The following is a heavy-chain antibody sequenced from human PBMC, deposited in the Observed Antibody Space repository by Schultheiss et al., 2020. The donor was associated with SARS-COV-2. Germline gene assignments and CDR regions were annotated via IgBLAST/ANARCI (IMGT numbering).Heavy chain of an antibody. V-gene: IGHV4-61*08. D-gene: IGHD4-23*01. CDR2: IQDSGDT. J-gene: IGHJ6*02. CDR3: ARAMTTVVTQHYYYYYGMDV. CDR1: GGSISSGGYY. Sequence: SETLSLTCTVSGGSISSGGYYWSWIRQPPGKGLEWIGSIQDSGDTTYSPSLESRLTISVDTSKREFSLQLRSVTAADTAVYYCARAMTTVVTQHYYYYYGMDVWGQGTTVTVSS.